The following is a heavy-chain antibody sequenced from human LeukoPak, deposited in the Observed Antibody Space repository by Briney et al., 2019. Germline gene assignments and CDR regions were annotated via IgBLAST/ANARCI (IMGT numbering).Heavy chain of an antibody. CDR2: ISGSGGST. J-gene: IGHJ4*02. Sequence: PGGSLRLSCAASGFTFSSYAMSWVRQAPGKGPEWVSAISGSGGSTYYADSVKGRFTISRDNSKNTLYLQMNSLRAEDTAVYYCAKAKGYYGSGSYIDYWGQGTLVTVSS. D-gene: IGHD3-10*01. CDR3: AKAKGYYGSGSYIDY. V-gene: IGHV3-23*01. CDR1: GFTFSSYA.